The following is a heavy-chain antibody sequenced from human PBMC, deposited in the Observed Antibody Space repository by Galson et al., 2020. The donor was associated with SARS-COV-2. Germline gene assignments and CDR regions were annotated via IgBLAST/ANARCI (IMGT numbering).Heavy chain of an antibody. V-gene: IGHV1-2*04. D-gene: IGHD1-26*01. J-gene: IGHJ6*03. CDR1: GYTFTGYY. CDR3: ARGGAASTPYYYYYMDV. Sequence: ASVKVSCKASGYTFTGYYMHWVRQAPGQGLEWMGWINPNSGGTNYAQKFQGWVTMTRDTSISTAYMELSRLRSDDTAVYYCARGGAASTPYYYYYMDVWGKVTTVTVSS. CDR2: INPNSGGT.